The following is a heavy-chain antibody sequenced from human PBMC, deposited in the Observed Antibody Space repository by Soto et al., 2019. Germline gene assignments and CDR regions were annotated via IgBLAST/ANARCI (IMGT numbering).Heavy chain of an antibody. D-gene: IGHD3-10*01. V-gene: IGHV3-21*01. CDR1: GFTFSSYS. J-gene: IGHJ2*01. CDR3: ARDRDWYFDL. CDR2: ISSSNNYI. Sequence: SVGSLRLSCAASGFTFSSYSINWVRQAPGKGLEWVSSISSSNNYIYYADSVKGRFTISGDNAKNSLYLQMNSLRAEDTAVYYCARDRDWYFDLWGRGTLVTVSS.